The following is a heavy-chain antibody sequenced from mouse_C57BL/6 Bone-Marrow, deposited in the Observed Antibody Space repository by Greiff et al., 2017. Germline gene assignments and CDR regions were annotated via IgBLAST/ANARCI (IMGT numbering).Heavy chain of an antibody. V-gene: IGHV1-69*01. CDR3: ARWPDYYGSSSGVYYFDY. CDR2: IDPSDSYT. Sequence: QVQLQQSGAELVMPGASVKLSCKASGYTFTSYWMHWVKQRPGQGLEWIGEIDPSDSYTNYNQKFKGKSTLTVDKSSSTAYMQLSSLTSEDSAVYYCARWPDYYGSSSGVYYFDYWGQGTTLTVSS. CDR1: GYTFTSYW. J-gene: IGHJ2*01. D-gene: IGHD1-1*01.